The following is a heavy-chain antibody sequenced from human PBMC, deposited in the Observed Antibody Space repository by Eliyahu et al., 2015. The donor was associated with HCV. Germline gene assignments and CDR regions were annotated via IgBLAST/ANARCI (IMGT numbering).Heavy chain of an antibody. Sequence: QMKESGPGLLKPSETLSLTCSVSXSSVNRRDXYWGWVRQPPGKGLEXXGVVYYSGATYYHPSLSSRVTISVDMAENHFFLNLTSVTAADTATYFCVRLDSSGWFRPFLDSWGQGILVSVSS. CDR3: VRLDSSGWFRPFLDS. V-gene: IGHV4-39*02. CDR1: XSSVNRRDXY. CDR2: VYYSGAT. J-gene: IGHJ4*02. D-gene: IGHD6-19*01.